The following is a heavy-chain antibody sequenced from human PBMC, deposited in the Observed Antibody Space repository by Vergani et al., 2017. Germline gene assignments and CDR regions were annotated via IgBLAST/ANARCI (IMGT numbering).Heavy chain of an antibody. V-gene: IGHV3-23*04. Sequence: VQLVESGGGVVQPGGSLRLSCAASGFTFSSYGMHWVRQAPGKGLQWVSTLSSSGGSTYYADSVKGRFSISRDNSKNTLYLQMNSLRAEDTAVYYCAKDYGSENYYSSDYWGQGTLVTVAS. CDR3: AKDYGSENYYSSDY. CDR2: LSSSGGST. J-gene: IGHJ4*02. D-gene: IGHD3-10*01. CDR1: GFTFSSYG.